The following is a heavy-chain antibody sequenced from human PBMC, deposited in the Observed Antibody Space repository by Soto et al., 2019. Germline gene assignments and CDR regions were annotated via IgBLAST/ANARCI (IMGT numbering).Heavy chain of an antibody. V-gene: IGHV3-7*05. Sequence: DVQLTESGGGLVQPGGSLRLSCGASGFSFGSDWMAWFRQAPGKGLEWVANIRKDGSQEHYADSVRGRFSASTDNAKDSLYRQMNSQRVEDKAVYYSTSDANYRDDSDYYGVFDIWGEGTMVTVSS. CDR1: GFSFGSDW. CDR3: TSDANYRDDSDYYGVFDI. J-gene: IGHJ3*02. D-gene: IGHD3-22*01. CDR2: IRKDGSQE.